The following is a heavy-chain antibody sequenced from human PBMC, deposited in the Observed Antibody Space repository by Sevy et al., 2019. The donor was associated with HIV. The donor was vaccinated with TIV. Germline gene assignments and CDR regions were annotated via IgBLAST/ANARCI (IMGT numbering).Heavy chain of an antibody. Sequence: GGSLRLSCAASGFTFSANWMNWVRQAPGKGLEWVANIKGDESDKHYVDSVEGRFTISRDNAKNLLYLHMNSLRVEDTAVYYCAQETLGRFESWGQGTLVTVSS. CDR2: IKGDESDK. J-gene: IGHJ4*02. D-gene: IGHD3-16*01. CDR1: GFTFSANW. CDR3: AQETLGRFES. V-gene: IGHV3-7*01.